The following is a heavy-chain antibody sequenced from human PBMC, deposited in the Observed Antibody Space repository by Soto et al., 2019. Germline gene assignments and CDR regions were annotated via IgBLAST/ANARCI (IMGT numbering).Heavy chain of an antibody. CDR2: IYYSGST. Sequence: SETLSLTCTISGGSISSYYWSWIRQPPGKGLEWIGYIYYSGSTNYNPSLKSRVTISVDTSKNQFSLKLSSVTAADTAVYYCARLDTAMAPDYWGQGTLVTVS. D-gene: IGHD5-18*01. J-gene: IGHJ4*02. CDR3: ARLDTAMAPDY. V-gene: IGHV4-59*08. CDR1: GGSISSYY.